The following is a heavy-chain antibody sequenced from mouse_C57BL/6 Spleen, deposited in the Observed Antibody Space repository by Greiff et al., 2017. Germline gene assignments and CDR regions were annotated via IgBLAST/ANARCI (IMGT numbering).Heavy chain of an antibody. CDR1: GYTFTSYW. CDR2: IDPSSGGT. Sequence: QVQLQQPGAELVKPGASVKLSCKASGYTFTSYWMHWVKQRPGRGLEWIGRIDPSSGGTKYNEKFKGKATLTVDKSSSTAYMQLSSLTSEDSAVYYCALDDGYYMLAYWGQGTLVTVSA. V-gene: IGHV1-72*01. CDR3: ALDDGYYMLAY. D-gene: IGHD2-3*01. J-gene: IGHJ3*01.